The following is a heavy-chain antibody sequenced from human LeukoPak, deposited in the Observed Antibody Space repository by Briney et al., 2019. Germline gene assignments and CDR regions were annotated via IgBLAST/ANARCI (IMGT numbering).Heavy chain of an antibody. Sequence: PVASVKVSCKASGYTFTGYYMHWVRQAPGQGLGWIGWIDTNAGIPTYAQGFTGRFVFSLDTSASTAYLQINGLKVEDTALYYCVRGRYYGLGRPSLWNWGLGTLVTVSS. CDR2: IDTNAGIP. D-gene: IGHD3-10*01. V-gene: IGHV7-4-1*02. CDR1: GYTFTGYY. CDR3: VRGRYYGLGRPSLWN. J-gene: IGHJ4*02.